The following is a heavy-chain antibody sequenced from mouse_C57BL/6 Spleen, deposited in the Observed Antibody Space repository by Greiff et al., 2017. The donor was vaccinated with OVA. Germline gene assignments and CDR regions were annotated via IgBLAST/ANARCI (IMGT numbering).Heavy chain of an antibody. CDR1: GFSLTSYG. V-gene: IGHV2-6*01. J-gene: IGHJ4*01. CDR3: ASRDYDNYAMDY. CDR2: IWGVGST. D-gene: IGHD2-4*01. Sequence: QVQLQQSGPGLVAPSQSLSITCTVSGFSLTSYGVDWVRQSPGKGLEWLGVIWGVGSTNYNSALKSRLSISKDNSKSQVFLKMNSLQTDDTAMYYCASRDYDNYAMDYWGQGTSVTVSS.